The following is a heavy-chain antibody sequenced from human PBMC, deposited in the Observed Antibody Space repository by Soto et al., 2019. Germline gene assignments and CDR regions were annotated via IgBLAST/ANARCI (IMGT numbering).Heavy chain of an antibody. D-gene: IGHD1-1*01. CDR1: GYTFSTYA. V-gene: IGHV1-3*01. J-gene: IGHJ6*02. Sequence: ASVKVSCKASGYTFSTYALHGVLQAPLQWLDWMGWINGGNGHTRYSQKFKDRVTISRDTPASTAYMELSGLRSEDTAVYYCARGKGMEENYYYYGMDVWGQGTTVTVSS. CDR3: ARGKGMEENYYYYGMDV. CDR2: INGGNGHT.